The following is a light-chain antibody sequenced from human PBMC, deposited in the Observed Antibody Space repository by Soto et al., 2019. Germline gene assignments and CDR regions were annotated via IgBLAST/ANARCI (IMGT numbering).Light chain of an antibody. J-gene: IGKJ1*01. CDR3: QQYGSSPWT. CDR1: QSVSSSY. CDR2: GAS. V-gene: IGKV3-20*01. Sequence: EIVLTQSPGTLYLSPGEIATLSCRASQSVSSSYLAWYQQKPGQAPRLLIYGASSRATGIPDRFSGSGSGTDFTLTISRLELEDFAVYYCQQYGSSPWTFGQGTKVEIK.